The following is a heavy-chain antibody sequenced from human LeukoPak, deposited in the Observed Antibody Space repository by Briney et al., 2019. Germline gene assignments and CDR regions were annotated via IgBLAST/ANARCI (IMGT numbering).Heavy chain of an antibody. CDR3: ARTQGDLWLRGGYWFDP. CDR1: GVSISSSSYY. D-gene: IGHD5-12*01. V-gene: IGHV4-39*01. J-gene: IGHJ5*02. CDR2: IYYSGST. Sequence: SETLSLTCTVSGVSISSSSYYWGWIRQPPGKGLEWIGSIYYSGSTYYDPSLKMRVTISVDTSKNQFSLKLSSVTAADTAVYYCARTQGDLWLRGGYWFDPWGQGTLVTVSS.